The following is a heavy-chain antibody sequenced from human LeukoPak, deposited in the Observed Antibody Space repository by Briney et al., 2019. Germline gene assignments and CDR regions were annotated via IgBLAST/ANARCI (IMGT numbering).Heavy chain of an antibody. CDR2: LYYTGST. CDR1: GGSIDSYD. Sequence: SETLSLTCTVSGGSIDSYDWSWIRQPPGKRLEWIGYLYYTGSTNYNPSLKSRVTISFDTSKNLFSLNLSSVTAADTAVYYCARHHEYIWGSSVDYCAMDVWGQGTTVTVSS. J-gene: IGHJ6*02. D-gene: IGHD3-16*01. V-gene: IGHV4-59*08. CDR3: ARHHEYIWGSSVDYCAMDV.